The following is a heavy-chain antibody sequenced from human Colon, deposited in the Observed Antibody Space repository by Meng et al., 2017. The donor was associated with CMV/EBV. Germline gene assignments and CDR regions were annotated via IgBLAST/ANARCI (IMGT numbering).Heavy chain of an antibody. Sequence: SVKVSCKASGYTFTGYFMHWVRQAPGQGLEWMGGVIPIIGMTNYAQKFQGRVTITADKSTNTAYMELGSLTSEDTAVYFCARDLDSTTVVIRGFDSWGQGTLVTVSS. D-gene: IGHD4-23*01. CDR1: GYTFTGYF. CDR3: ARDLDSTTVVIRGFDS. CDR2: VIPIIGMT. V-gene: IGHV1-69*10. J-gene: IGHJ4*02.